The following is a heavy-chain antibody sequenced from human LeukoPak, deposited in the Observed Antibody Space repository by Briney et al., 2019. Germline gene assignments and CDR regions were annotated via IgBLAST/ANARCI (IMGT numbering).Heavy chain of an antibody. J-gene: IGHJ4*02. D-gene: IGHD3-9*01. CDR2: IYHSGST. V-gene: IGHV4-39*07. CDR1: GGSISSSSYY. CDR3: ARISPYYDILTGLDY. Sequence: SETLSLTCTVSGGSISSSSYYWGWIRQPPGKGLEWIGSIYHSGSTYYNPSLKSRVTISVDTSKNQFSLKLSSVTAADTAVYYCARISPYYDILTGLDYWGQGTLVTVSS.